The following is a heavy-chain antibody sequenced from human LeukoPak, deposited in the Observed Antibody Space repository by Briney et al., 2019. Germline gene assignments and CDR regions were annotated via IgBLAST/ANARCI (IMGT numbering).Heavy chain of an antibody. D-gene: IGHD2-8*01. V-gene: IGHV3-30*01. CDR3: ARGGGGCTNGVCYIDY. J-gene: IGHJ4*02. CDR2: ISYDGTYK. Sequence: GGSLRLSCAASGFTFSNYAMPWVRQAPGKGLEWVAVISYDGTYKYYSDSVKGRFTISRDNSKNTLYLQMNSLRAEDTAVYYCARGGGGCTNGVCYIDYWGQGTLVTVSS. CDR1: GFTFSNYA.